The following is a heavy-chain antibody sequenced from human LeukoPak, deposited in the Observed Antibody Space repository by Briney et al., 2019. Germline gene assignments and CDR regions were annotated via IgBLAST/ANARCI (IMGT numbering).Heavy chain of an antibody. V-gene: IGHV3-30*02. D-gene: IGHD4/OR15-4a*01. CDR2: IRSDGSNK. CDR1: GFSFSSYG. J-gene: IGHJ4*02. Sequence: GGSLRLSCAGSGFSFSSYGMHWVRQAPGKGLEWMAFIRSDGSNKYYADSVKGRFTISRDNSKNTLYLQMNSLKAEDTAVYYCARRAGAYSHPYDYWGQGTLVTVSS. CDR3: ARRAGAYSHPYDY.